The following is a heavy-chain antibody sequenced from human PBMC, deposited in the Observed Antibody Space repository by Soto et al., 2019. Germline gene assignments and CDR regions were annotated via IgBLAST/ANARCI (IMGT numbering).Heavy chain of an antibody. CDR1: GFTFSSYV. J-gene: IGHJ4*02. CDR3: ARDGGAY. V-gene: IGHV3-30-3*01. Sequence: QVQLVESGGGVVQPGRSLRLSCAASGFTFSSYVMHWVRRAPGKGLEWMAVMSYDGSNKYYADSVKGRFTISRDNSKNTLYLQMNSLRPEDTALYYCARDGGAYWGQGTLVIVSS. CDR2: MSYDGSNK. D-gene: IGHD3-16*01.